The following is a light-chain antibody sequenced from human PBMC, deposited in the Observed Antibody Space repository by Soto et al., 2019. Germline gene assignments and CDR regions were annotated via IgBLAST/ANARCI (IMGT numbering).Light chain of an antibody. V-gene: IGKV3-15*01. CDR2: GAS. CDR1: QSVSSN. Sequence: EIVMTQSPATLSVSPGERATLSCRASQSVSSNLAWYQQKPGQAPRLLIYGASTRATGMPARFSGSGSGTEFTLTISSLQSEDFAFYYCQQYNNWPLYTFGQGTKLEIK. J-gene: IGKJ2*01. CDR3: QQYNNWPLYT.